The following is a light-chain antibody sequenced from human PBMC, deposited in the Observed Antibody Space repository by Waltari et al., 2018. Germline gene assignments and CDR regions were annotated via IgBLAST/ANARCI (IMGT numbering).Light chain of an antibody. V-gene: IGLV1-44*01. CDR3: AAWDDSLNGRV. J-gene: IGLJ3*02. CDR2: RNN. CDR1: SSNIGSNT. Sequence: QSVLTQPPSASGTPGQRVTISCSGSSSNIGSNTVNWYQQLPGTAPKLLIYRNNQRPSGVPDLCSGSKSGTSASLAISGLQSEDEADYYCAAWDDSLNGRVFGGGTKLTVL.